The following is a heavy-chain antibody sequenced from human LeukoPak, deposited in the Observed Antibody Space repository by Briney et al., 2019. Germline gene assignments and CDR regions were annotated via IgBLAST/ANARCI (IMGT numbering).Heavy chain of an antibody. CDR2: INPKNAGT. CDR3: ARTPPTYSSGWYYFDY. CDR1: GYTFTGHY. D-gene: IGHD6-19*01. J-gene: IGHJ4*02. V-gene: IGHV1-2*02. Sequence: PRASVKVSCKASGYTFTGHYIHWVRQAPGQGLEWMGWINPKNAGTNYAQKFQGRVTMTRDTSTGTAYMELSRLRSDDTAVYYCARTPPTYSSGWYYFDYWGQGTLVTVSS.